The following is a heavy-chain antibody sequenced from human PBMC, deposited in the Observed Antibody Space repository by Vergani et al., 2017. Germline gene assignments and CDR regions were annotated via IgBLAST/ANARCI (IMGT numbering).Heavy chain of an antibody. CDR1: GFSLSTSGVG. J-gene: IGHJ1*01. CDR2: IYWNDDK. Sequence: QITLKESGPTLVKPTQTLTLTCTFSGFSLSTSGVGVGWIRQPPGKALEWLALIYWNDDKRYSPSLKSRLTITKDTSKNQVVLTMTNMDPVDTATYYCAHMRYYYDSSGPPDGNAEYFQHWGQGTLVTVSS. CDR3: AHMRYYYDSSGPPDGNAEYFQH. D-gene: IGHD3-22*01. V-gene: IGHV2-5*01.